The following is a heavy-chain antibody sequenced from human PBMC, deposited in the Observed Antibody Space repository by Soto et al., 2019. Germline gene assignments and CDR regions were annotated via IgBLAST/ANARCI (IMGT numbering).Heavy chain of an antibody. CDR2: LRGSVANT. J-gene: IGHJ4*02. Sequence: GGSLRLSCAASGFTFGSHAMSWVRQAPGTGLEGVSGLRGSVANTCYANSVKVRFTISRDNSKNTLYLQINTRRDYDTAVYKVAKVGGGATVSAARFDYWGQGTLVTVSS. D-gene: IGHD6-13*01. CDR1: GFTFGSHA. CDR3: AKVGGGATVSAARFDY. V-gene: IGHV3-23*01.